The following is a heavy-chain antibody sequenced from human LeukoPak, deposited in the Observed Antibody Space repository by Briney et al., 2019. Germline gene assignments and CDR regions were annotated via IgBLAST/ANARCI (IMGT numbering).Heavy chain of an antibody. D-gene: IGHD3-22*01. V-gene: IGHV1-69*13. Sequence: SVNVSCKASGGTFSSYAISWVRQAPGQGLEWMGGIIPIFGTANYAQKFQGRVTITADESTRTVYMELNSLKSEDTAVYYCARGWDYDSGGRPTAYVYWGQGTLVTVSS. CDR3: ARGWDYDSGGRPTAYVY. J-gene: IGHJ4*02. CDR2: IIPIFGTA. CDR1: GGTFSSYA.